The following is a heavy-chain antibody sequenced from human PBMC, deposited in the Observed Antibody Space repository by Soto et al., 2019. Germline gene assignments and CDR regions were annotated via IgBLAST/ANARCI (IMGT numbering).Heavy chain of an antibody. CDR1: GYSFTSYG. Sequence: QVQLVQSGAEVKKPGASVQVSCKASGYSFTSYGISWVRQAPGQGLEWMAWISAYNDNPEYGEKFQGRVTMTTDTSTSTAYMELRSLRSDDTAMYYCASLTGDAGRASDIWGQGTIVTVSS. CDR3: ASLTGDAGRASDI. J-gene: IGHJ3*02. V-gene: IGHV1-18*01. D-gene: IGHD7-27*01. CDR2: ISAYNDNP.